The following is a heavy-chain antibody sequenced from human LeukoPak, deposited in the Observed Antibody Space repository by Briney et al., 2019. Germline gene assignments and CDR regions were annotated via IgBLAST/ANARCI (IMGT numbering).Heavy chain of an antibody. J-gene: IGHJ4*02. CDR1: GGSFSGYY. CDR3: ARGVRRYCSSTSCLPYFDY. CDR2: INHSGST. V-gene: IGHV4-34*01. D-gene: IGHD2-2*01. Sequence: SETLSLTCAVYGGSFSGYYWSWIRQPPGKGLEWIGEINHSGSTNYNPSLKSRVTISVDTSKNQFSLKLSSVTAADTAVYYCARGVRRYCSSTSCLPYFDYWGQGTLVTVSS.